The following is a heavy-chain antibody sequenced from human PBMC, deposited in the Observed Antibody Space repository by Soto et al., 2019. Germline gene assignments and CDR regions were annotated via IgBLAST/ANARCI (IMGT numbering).Heavy chain of an antibody. Sequence: QVQLVESVGGVVQPGTSLRLACAASGFTLSNIGMQWVRQAPGKGLEWVAVISAGGNTKYYADSVKGRFTISRDNSKNTLFLQMNSLRTEDTAVYYCAKESGGERYAAYFDLWGQGTLVTVSA. CDR3: AKESGGERYAAYFDL. CDR2: ISAGGNTK. V-gene: IGHV3-30*18. CDR1: GFTLSNIG. J-gene: IGHJ4*02. D-gene: IGHD2-21*01.